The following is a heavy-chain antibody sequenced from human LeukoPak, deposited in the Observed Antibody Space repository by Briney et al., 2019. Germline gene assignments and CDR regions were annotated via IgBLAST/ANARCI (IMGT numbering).Heavy chain of an antibody. D-gene: IGHD3-3*01. CDR1: GGSISSSSYY. Sequence: SETLSLTCTVSGGSISSSSYYWGWLRQPPGKGLEWIGSIYYSGSTYYNPSLKSRVTISVDTSKNQFSLKLSSMTAADTAVYYCASSEKDEVLRFLEWSPGFDYWGQGTLVTVSS. V-gene: IGHV4-39*07. CDR3: ASSEKDEVLRFLEWSPGFDY. CDR2: IYYSGST. J-gene: IGHJ4*02.